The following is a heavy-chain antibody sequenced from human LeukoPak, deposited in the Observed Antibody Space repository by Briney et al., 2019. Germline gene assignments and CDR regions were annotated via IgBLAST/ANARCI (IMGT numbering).Heavy chain of an antibody. CDR2: IYYSGST. J-gene: IGHJ4*02. CDR1: GGSISSYY. D-gene: IGHD4-17*01. Sequence: SETLSLTCTVSGGSISSYYWSWIRQPPGKGLEWIGYIYYSGSTNYNPSLKSRVTISVDTSKNQFSLKLSSVTAADTAVYYCARIDYGDFTYYFDYWGQGTLVTVSS. CDR3: ARIDYGDFTYYFDY. V-gene: IGHV4-59*01.